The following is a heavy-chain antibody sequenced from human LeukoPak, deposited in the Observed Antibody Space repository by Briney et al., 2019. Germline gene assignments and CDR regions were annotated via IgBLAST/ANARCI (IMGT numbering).Heavy chain of an antibody. J-gene: IGHJ4*02. V-gene: IGHV3-30-3*01. CDR1: GFTFSSYA. CDR3: ARGCCSSTSCYGFDY. Sequence: GGSLRLSCAASGFTFSSYAMHWVRQAPGKGLEWVAVISYDGSNKYYADSVKGRFTISRDNSKNTLYLQMNSLRAEDTAVYYCARGCCSSTSCYGFDYWGQGTLVTVSS. CDR2: ISYDGSNK. D-gene: IGHD2-2*01.